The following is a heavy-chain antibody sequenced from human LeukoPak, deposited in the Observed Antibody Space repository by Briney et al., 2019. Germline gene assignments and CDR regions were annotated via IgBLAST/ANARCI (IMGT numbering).Heavy chain of an antibody. CDR2: ISSSSSHI. V-gene: IGHV3-21*01. Sequence: GGSLRLSCAASGFTFSTYSMNWVRQAPGKGLEWVSSISSSSSHIYYADSVKGRFTISRDNAKNSLYLQMNRLRAEDTAVYYCAREVTTGHYYFDYWGQGTLVTVSS. CDR3: AREVTTGHYYFDY. D-gene: IGHD1-14*01. CDR1: GFTFSTYS. J-gene: IGHJ4*02.